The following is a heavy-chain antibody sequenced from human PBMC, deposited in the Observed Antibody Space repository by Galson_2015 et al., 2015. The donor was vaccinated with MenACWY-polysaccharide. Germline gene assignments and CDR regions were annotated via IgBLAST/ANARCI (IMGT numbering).Heavy chain of an antibody. J-gene: IGHJ3*02. D-gene: IGHD3-10*01. CDR1: GYSFTSYW. Sequence: QSGAEAKKPVESLKISCKGSGYSFTSYWIGWVRQMPGKGLEWMGIIYPGDSDTRYSPSFQGQVTIPADKSISTAYLQWSSLKASDTDMYYCARGGGITMVRGTRNAFDIWGQGTMVTVSS. CDR2: IYPGDSDT. CDR3: ARGGGITMVRGTRNAFDI. V-gene: IGHV5-51*03.